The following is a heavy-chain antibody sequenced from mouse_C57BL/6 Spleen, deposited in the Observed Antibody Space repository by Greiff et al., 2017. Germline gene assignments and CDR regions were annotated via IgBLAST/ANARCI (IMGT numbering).Heavy chain of an antibody. J-gene: IGHJ1*03. V-gene: IGHV3-3*01. CDR2: TFYSGIT. CDR3: ARGRTYWYFDV. Sequence: EVQRVESGPSLVRPSQTLSLTCTVTGFSINSDCYWIWIRQFPGNKLEYIGYTFYSGITYYNPSLESRTYITLDTSKNQFSLKLSSVTTEDTATYYCARGRTYWYFDVWGTGTTVTVSS. CDR1: GFSINSDCY.